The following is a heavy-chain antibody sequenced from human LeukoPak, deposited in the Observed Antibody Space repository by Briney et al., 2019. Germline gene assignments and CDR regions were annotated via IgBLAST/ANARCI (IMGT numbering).Heavy chain of an antibody. Sequence: ASVKVSCKASGGTFSSYAISWVRQAPGQGLEWMGGIIPIFGTANYAQKFQGRVTITTDESTSTAYMELSSLRSEDTAVYYCARSYGDYTAHFDYWGQGTLVTVSS. V-gene: IGHV1-69*05. D-gene: IGHD4-17*01. CDR3: ARSYGDYTAHFDY. CDR2: IIPIFGTA. J-gene: IGHJ4*02. CDR1: GGTFSSYA.